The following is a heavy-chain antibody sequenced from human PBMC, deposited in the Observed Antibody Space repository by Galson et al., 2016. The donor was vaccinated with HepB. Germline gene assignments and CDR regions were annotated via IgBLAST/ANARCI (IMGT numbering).Heavy chain of an antibody. Sequence: SLRLSCAASGFTASDTSMTWVRQAPGKGLEWISLIYSGGSTYYADSVKGRFTISRDDSKNMVYLQMNSLRVEDTAVYYCARGKDMWYDYLIFWGQGTLVTVSS. CDR1: GFTASDTS. D-gene: IGHD3-10*01. V-gene: IGHV3-53*01. CDR3: ARGKDMWYDYLIF. CDR2: IYSGGST. J-gene: IGHJ4*02.